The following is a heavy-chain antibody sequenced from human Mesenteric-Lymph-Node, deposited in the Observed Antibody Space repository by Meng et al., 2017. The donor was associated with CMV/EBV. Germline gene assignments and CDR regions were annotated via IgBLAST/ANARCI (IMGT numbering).Heavy chain of an antibody. V-gene: IGHV3-7*01. D-gene: IGHD2-15*01. J-gene: IGHJ5*02. CDR3: ARAYGGNWFDP. Sequence: GESLKISCAASGFTFSSYGMHWVRQAPGKGLEWVANIKQDGSEKYYVDSVKGRFTISRDNAKNSLSLQMNSLRAEDTAVYYCARAYGGNWFDPWGQGTLVTVSS. CDR1: GFTFSSYG. CDR2: IKQDGSEK.